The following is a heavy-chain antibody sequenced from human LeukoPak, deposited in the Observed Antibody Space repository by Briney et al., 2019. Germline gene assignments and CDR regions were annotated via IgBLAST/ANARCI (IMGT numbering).Heavy chain of an antibody. Sequence: PSETLSLTCTVSGGSISSYYRSWIRQPPGKGLEWIGYVYNSGSTNYNPSLKSRVTISVDTSKNQFSLNLNSVTAADTAVYYCARDQGVVGAYFDYWGQGTLVTVSS. CDR2: VYNSGST. CDR1: GGSISSYY. J-gene: IGHJ4*02. V-gene: IGHV4-59*01. D-gene: IGHD1-26*01. CDR3: ARDQGVVGAYFDY.